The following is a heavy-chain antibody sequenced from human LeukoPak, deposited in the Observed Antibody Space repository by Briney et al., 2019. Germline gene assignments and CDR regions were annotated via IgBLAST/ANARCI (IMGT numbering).Heavy chain of an antibody. Sequence: GGSLRLSCAASGFTFSSYSMNWVRQAPGKGLEWVSYISRTSGTINYADSVKGRFTVSRDNAKNSLYLQMNSPRAEDTAVYYCVRDIDRWGQGTLVTVSS. CDR3: VRDIDR. CDR1: GFTFSSYS. CDR2: ISRTSGTI. J-gene: IGHJ5*02. V-gene: IGHV3-48*01.